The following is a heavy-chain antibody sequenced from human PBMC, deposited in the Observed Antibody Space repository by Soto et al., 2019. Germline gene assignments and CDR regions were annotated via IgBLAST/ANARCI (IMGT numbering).Heavy chain of an antibody. J-gene: IGHJ3*01. D-gene: IGHD2-2*01. CDR3: AHAYGGTSWPNDAFDV. Sequence: QITLKESGPTLVKPTQTLTLTCTFSGFSLSADGVGVGWIRQPPGKALEWLALIYWDDDKRYRPSLKSSLTITTDTPKNQVVLTMTNMDPVDTATYYCAHAYGGTSWPNDAFDVWGQGTVVTVSS. V-gene: IGHV2-5*02. CDR2: IYWDDDK. CDR1: GFSLSADGVG.